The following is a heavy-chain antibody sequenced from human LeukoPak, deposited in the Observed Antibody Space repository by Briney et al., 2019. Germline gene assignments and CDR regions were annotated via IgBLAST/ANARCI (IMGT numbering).Heavy chain of an antibody. CDR3: ARDKYQLPTVLEN. CDR2: ISSSSSYI. V-gene: IGHV3-21*01. D-gene: IGHD2-2*01. J-gene: IGHJ4*02. CDR1: GFTFSSYS. Sequence: GGSLRLSCAASGFTFSSYSMNWVRQAPGKGLEWVSSISSSSSYIYYADSVKGRFTISRDNAKNSLYLQMNSLRAEDTAVYYCARDKYQLPTVLENWDQGTLVTVSS.